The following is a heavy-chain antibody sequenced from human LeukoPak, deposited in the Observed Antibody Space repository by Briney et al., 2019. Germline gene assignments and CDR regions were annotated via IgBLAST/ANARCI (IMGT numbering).Heavy chain of an antibody. V-gene: IGHV3-53*01. D-gene: IGHD3-10*01. Sequence: GGSLRLSCAASGFTVSSNYMSWVRQAPGKGLEWVSVIYSGGSTYYADSVKGRFTISRDNSKNTLYLQMNSLRAEDTAVYYCARDYGSGSYYPSGYYYGMDVWGQGTTVTVSS. CDR3: ARDYGSGSYYPSGYYYGMDV. CDR1: GFTVSSNY. CDR2: IYSGGST. J-gene: IGHJ6*02.